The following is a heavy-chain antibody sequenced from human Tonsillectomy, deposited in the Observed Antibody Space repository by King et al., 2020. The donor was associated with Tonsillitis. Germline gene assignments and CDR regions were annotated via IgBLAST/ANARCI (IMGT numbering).Heavy chain of an antibody. V-gene: IGHV4-34*01. CDR1: GGSFSGYY. J-gene: IGHJ6*02. Sequence: VQLQQWGAGLLKPSETPSRTCAVYGGSFSGYYWSWIRQPPGKGLEWIGEINHSGSTNYNPSLKSRVTISVDTSKNQFSLKLSSVTAADTAVYYCARGPKENCSGGTCYAPYYYYGMDVWGQGTTVTVSS. D-gene: IGHD2-15*01. CDR2: INHSGST. CDR3: ARGPKENCSGGTCYAPYYYYGMDV.